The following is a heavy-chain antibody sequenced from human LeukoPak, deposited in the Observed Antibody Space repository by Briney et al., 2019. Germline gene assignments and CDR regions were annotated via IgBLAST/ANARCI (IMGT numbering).Heavy chain of an antibody. J-gene: IGHJ3*02. V-gene: IGHV4-39*07. CDR3: ARRIFLEGAFDI. CDR1: GGSISSSSYY. Sequence: PSETLSLTCTVSGGSISSSSYYWGWIRQPPGKGLEWIGSIYYSGSTYYNPSLKSRVTISVDTSKNQFSLKLSSVTAADTAVYYCARRIFLEGAFDIWGQGTMVTVSS. D-gene: IGHD3-3*01. CDR2: IYYSGST.